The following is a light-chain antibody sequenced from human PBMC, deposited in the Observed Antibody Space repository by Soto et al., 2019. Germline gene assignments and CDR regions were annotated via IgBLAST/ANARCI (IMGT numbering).Light chain of an antibody. V-gene: IGKV3-11*01. CDR3: HQRQSWPRT. CDR1: QAVNTR. Sequence: EIVLTQSPATLSSFPGDRVTLSCRASQAVNTRLAWYQHKPGQAPRLLIYLASNRAAGVPARFSGSGSGTDFTLTTSDVEPEDFAVYYSHQRQSWPRTFGQGTKVDIK. CDR2: LAS. J-gene: IGKJ1*01.